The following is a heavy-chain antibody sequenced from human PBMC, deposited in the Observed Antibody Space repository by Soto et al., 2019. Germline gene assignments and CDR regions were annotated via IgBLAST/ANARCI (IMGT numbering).Heavy chain of an antibody. J-gene: IGHJ3*02. CDR1: GYTFTSYG. CDR2: ISAYNGNT. D-gene: IGHD2-21*02. Sequence: QVQLVQSGAEVKKPGASVKVSCKASGYTFTSYGISWVRQAPGQGLEWMGWISAYNGNTNYAQKLQGRVTMTTDTSTSRAYMELRSLRSDDTAVYYCARDRDAYCGGDCYSSDAFDIWGQGTMVTVSS. V-gene: IGHV1-18*01. CDR3: ARDRDAYCGGDCYSSDAFDI.